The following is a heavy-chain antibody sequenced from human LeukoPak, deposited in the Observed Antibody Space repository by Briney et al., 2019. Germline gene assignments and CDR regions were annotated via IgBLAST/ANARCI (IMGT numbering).Heavy chain of an antibody. D-gene: IGHD3-10*01. CDR3: ARDGYYGSGSIDY. Sequence: GASVKVSCKASGYTFTGYYMHWVRQAPGQGLEWMGWINPNSGGTNYAQKFQGRVTMTRDTSISTAYMELSRLSSDDTAVYYCARDGYYGSGSIDYWGQGTLVTVSS. CDR1: GYTFTGYY. J-gene: IGHJ4*02. CDR2: INPNSGGT. V-gene: IGHV1-2*02.